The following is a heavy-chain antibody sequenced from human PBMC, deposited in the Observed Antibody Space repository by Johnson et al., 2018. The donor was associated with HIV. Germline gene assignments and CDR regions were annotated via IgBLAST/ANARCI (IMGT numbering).Heavy chain of an antibody. CDR3: ARVGIAARFGAFDI. V-gene: IGHV3-23*04. Sequence: VQLVESGGGLVQPGGSLRLSCAASGFTFDDYGMSWVRQAPVKGLEWVSGINWNGGNTYYADSVKGRFTISRDNSKNTLYLQMNSLRAEDTAVYYCARVGIAARFGAFDIWGQGTMVTVSS. J-gene: IGHJ3*02. D-gene: IGHD6-6*01. CDR1: GFTFDDYG. CDR2: INWNGGNT.